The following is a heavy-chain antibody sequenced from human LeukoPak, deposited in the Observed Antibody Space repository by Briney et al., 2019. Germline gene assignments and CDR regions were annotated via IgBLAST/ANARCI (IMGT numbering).Heavy chain of an antibody. CDR1: GDSVNSSSYY. CDR2: IYYSGRT. V-gene: IGHV4-39*01. J-gene: IGHJ5*02. CDR3: ARRRHDVTAVFDATGGFNP. D-gene: IGHD5-18*01. Sequence: SETLSLTCTVSGDSVNSSSYYWGWIRQPPGKGLEWIGKIYYSGRTYYSPSLRGRVFISIDTSKNQFSLKMTSVTAADRAVYYCARRRHDVTAVFDATGGFNPWGQGILVTVSS.